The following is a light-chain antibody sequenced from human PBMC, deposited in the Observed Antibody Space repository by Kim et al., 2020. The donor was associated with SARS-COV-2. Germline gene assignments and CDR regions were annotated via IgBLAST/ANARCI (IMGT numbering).Light chain of an antibody. CDR3: QQNGSIPST. CDR1: QSVISNY. Sequence: EIVLTQSPGTLSLSPGESATLSCRASQSVISNYLAWYQQKPGQAPRLLIYITYTSASGIPDRFSGSGSGTDFTLTISKLEPEDFAVYYSQQNGSIPSTFGQGTRLEIK. CDR2: ITY. J-gene: IGKJ5*01. V-gene: IGKV3-20*01.